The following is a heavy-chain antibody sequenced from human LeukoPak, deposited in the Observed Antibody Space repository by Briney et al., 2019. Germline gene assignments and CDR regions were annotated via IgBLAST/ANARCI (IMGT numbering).Heavy chain of an antibody. CDR3: AREGLSTYYYDSSGYYPFDY. J-gene: IGHJ4*02. Sequence: ASVKVSCKASGYTFTSYGISWVRQAPGQGLEWMGGIIPIFGTANYAQKFQGRVTITADESTSTAYMEPSSLRSEDTAVYYCAREGLSTYYYDSSGYYPFDYWGQGTLVTVSS. D-gene: IGHD3-22*01. CDR2: IIPIFGTA. V-gene: IGHV1-69*13. CDR1: GYTFTSYG.